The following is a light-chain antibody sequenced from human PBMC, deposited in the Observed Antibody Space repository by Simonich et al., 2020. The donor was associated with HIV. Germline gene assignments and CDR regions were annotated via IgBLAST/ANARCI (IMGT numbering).Light chain of an antibody. Sequence: DIQTTQSPSSVSASVGNRVTNTCRASQSISSWLAWYQQKPGRDPKLLIYAASSLQSGVPSRFSGSGSGTDFTLTISSLQPEDFATYYCQQANSFPLTFGGGTKVEIK. CDR1: QSISSW. J-gene: IGKJ4*01. CDR2: AAS. V-gene: IGKV1-12*01. CDR3: QQANSFPLT.